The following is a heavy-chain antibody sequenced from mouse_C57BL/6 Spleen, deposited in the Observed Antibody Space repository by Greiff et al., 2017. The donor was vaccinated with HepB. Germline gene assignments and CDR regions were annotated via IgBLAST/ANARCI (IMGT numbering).Heavy chain of an antibody. CDR2: INPNYGTT. Sequence: EVQLQQSGPELVKPGASVKISCKASGYSFTDYNMNWVKQSNGKSLEWIGVINPNYGTTSYNQKFKGKATLTVDQSSSTAYMQLNSLTSEDSAVYYCSTYGSNSNYYAMDYWGQGTSVTVSS. V-gene: IGHV1-39*01. J-gene: IGHJ4*01. CDR1: GYSFTDYN. CDR3: STYGSNSNYYAMDY. D-gene: IGHD1-1*01.